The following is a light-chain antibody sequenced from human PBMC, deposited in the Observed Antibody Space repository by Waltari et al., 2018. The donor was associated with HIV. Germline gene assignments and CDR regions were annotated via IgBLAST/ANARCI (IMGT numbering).Light chain of an antibody. CDR1: RRDIGPYHR. CDR2: EVT. Sequence: QSTLSQPPSASRSLGPSVTIPCPGTRRDIGPYHRASWYQQPPGTAPKRIYEVTNRPSGVAVRFSGSKSGNTASLTISGLQAEDEADYYCSSYTTSSTWVFGGGTQLTVL. J-gene: IGLJ3*02. V-gene: IGLV2-18*02. CDR3: SSYTTSSTWV.